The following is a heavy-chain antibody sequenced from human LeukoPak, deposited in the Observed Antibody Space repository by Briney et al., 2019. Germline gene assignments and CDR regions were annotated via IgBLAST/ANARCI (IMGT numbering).Heavy chain of an antibody. V-gene: IGHV1-69*02. J-gene: IGHJ5*02. CDR2: IIPILGIA. CDR1: GGTFSSYT. D-gene: IGHD1-26*01. Sequence: SVKVSCKASGGTFSSYTISWVRQAPGQGLERMGRIIPILGIANYAQKFQGRVTITADKPTSTAYMELSSLRSEDTAVYYCARVCKFGGSYASWGEGNLGTVSS. CDR3: ARVCKFGGSYAS.